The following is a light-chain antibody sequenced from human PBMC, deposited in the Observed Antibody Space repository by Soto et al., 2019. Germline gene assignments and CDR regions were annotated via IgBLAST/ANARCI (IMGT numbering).Light chain of an antibody. CDR1: QSVSSY. CDR2: DAS. CDR3: QQRSSWPLT. J-gene: IGKJ5*01. Sequence: EIVLTQSPATLSLSPGERATPSCRASQSVSSYLAWYQQKPGQAPRLLIYDASNRATGIPARFSGSGSGTDFTLTISTLEPEDFAVYYCQQRSSWPLTFGQGTRLEIK. V-gene: IGKV3-11*01.